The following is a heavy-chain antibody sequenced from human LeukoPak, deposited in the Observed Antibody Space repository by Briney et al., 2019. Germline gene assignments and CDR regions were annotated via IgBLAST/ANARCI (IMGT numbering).Heavy chain of an antibody. Sequence: SETLSLTCTVSGGSISSYYWSWIRQPPGKGLEWIGYIYYSGSTNYNPSLKSRVTTSVDTSKNQFSLKLSSVTAADTAVYYCARMAAAGRSPVLFDYWGQGTLVTVSS. CDR3: ARMAAAGRSPVLFDY. J-gene: IGHJ4*02. CDR2: IYYSGST. D-gene: IGHD6-13*01. V-gene: IGHV4-59*01. CDR1: GGSISSYY.